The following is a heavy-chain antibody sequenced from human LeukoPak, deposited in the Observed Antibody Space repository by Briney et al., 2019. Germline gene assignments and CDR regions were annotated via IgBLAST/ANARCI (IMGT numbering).Heavy chain of an antibody. CDR3: ARDFGTRTTVPRGAGGMDV. Sequence: QAGGSLRLSCAASAFTFSRYGMHWVRQAPGKGLEWVAIIWYDGGNGEYADSVKGRFAISRDNSKNMLYLQMNSLRAEDTAVYYCARDFGTRTTVPRGAGGMDVWGRGTTVTVSS. J-gene: IGHJ6*02. V-gene: IGHV3-33*01. D-gene: IGHD3-10*01. CDR2: IWYDGGNG. CDR1: AFTFSRYG.